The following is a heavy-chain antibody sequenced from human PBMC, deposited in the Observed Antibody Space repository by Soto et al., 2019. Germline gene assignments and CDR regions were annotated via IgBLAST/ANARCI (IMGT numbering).Heavy chain of an antibody. CDR2: ISAYNGNT. D-gene: IGHD3-3*01. J-gene: IGHJ6*02. Sequence: GASVKVSCKASGYTFTSYGISWVRQAPGQGLEWMGWISAYNGNTNYAQKLQGRVTMTTDTSTSTAYMELRSLRSDDTAVYYCARDFWSGQWYYYGMDVWGQGTTVTVSS. V-gene: IGHV1-18*01. CDR1: GYTFTSYG. CDR3: ARDFWSGQWYYYGMDV.